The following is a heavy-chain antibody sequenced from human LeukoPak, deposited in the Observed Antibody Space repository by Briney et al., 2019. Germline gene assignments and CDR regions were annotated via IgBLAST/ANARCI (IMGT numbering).Heavy chain of an antibody. CDR1: GFSFSEYQ. CDR2: ISKSGDDI. D-gene: IGHD3-10*01. Sequence: GGSLRLSCAASGFSFSEYQMRWIRQAPGKGLEGISYISKSGDDIYYADSVKGRFTISRDNSKNTLYLQMNSLRAEDTAVYYCARDKGFGELFGDYWGQGTLVTVSS. V-gene: IGHV3-11*04. J-gene: IGHJ4*02. CDR3: ARDKGFGELFGDY.